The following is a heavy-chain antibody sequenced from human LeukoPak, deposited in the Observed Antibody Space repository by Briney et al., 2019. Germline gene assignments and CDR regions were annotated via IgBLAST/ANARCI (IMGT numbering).Heavy chain of an antibody. CDR2: INPSGGST. CDR1: GYTFTSYY. D-gene: IGHD2/OR15-2a*01. J-gene: IGHJ4*02. CDR3: TRHKEVGEYYYFDY. V-gene: IGHV1-46*01. Sequence: ASVKVSCKASGYTFTSYYMHWVRQAPGQGLEWMGIINPSGGSTSYTQKFQGRVTMTRDTSTTTVYMELSSLRSQDTAVYYCTRHKEVGEYYYFDYWGQRTLVTVSS.